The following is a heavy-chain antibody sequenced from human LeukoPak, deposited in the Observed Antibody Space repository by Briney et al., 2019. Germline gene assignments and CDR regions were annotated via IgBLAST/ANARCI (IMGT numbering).Heavy chain of an antibody. Sequence: GGSLRLSCAASGFTFSGPAMHWVRQAFGKGLEWVGRVRSKANNYATEYAASVKGRFTISRDDSENTAYLQMNSLKTEDTAVYYCTRRIAGVPISMGDYWGQGTLVTVSS. CDR3: TRRIAGVPISMGDY. CDR1: GFTFSGPA. J-gene: IGHJ4*02. CDR2: VRSKANNYAT. V-gene: IGHV3-73*01. D-gene: IGHD6-13*01.